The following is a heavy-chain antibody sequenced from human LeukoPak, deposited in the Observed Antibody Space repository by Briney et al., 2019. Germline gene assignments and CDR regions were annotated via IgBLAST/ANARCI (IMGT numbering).Heavy chain of an antibody. CDR2: ISGSGGGGGWT. Sequence: PGGSLRLSCSASGFTFSSYAMSWVRQAPGKGLEWVSAISGSGGGGGWTYHADSVKGRFTISRDNSKNTLYLQMNSLRAEDTAVYYCARGVSYYDSSGYYGGNWFDPWGQGTLVTVSS. D-gene: IGHD3-22*01. CDR3: ARGVSYYDSSGYYGGNWFDP. V-gene: IGHV3-23*01. J-gene: IGHJ5*02. CDR1: GFTFSSYA.